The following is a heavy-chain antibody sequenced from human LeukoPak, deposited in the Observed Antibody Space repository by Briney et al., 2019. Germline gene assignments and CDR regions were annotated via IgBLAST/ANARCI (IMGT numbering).Heavy chain of an antibody. J-gene: IGHJ4*02. CDR1: GGSFSGYY. CDR3: ARHVVGSSGYYYWFDF. D-gene: IGHD3-22*01. V-gene: IGHV4-59*08. Sequence: SETLSLTCAVYGGSFSGYYWSWIRQPPGKGLEWIGYIYYSGSTNYNPSLKSRVTISVDTSKNQFSLKLSSVTAADTAVYYCARHVVGSSGYYYWFDFWGQGTLVTVSS. CDR2: IYYSGST.